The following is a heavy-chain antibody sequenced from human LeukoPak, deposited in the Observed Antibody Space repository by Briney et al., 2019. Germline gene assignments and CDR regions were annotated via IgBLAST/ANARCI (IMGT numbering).Heavy chain of an antibody. V-gene: IGHV3-48*01. J-gene: IGHJ5*02. CDR1: GFTFSSNG. CDR3: ARDQSSVAGTTYNWFDP. D-gene: IGHD6-19*01. Sequence: PGGSLRLSCVASGFTFSSNGMTWVRQAPGKGLEWVSYISSSSSTIYYADSVKGRFTISRDNAKNSLYLQMNSLRAEDTAVYYCARDQSSVAGTTYNWFDPWGQGTLVTVSS. CDR2: ISSSSSTI.